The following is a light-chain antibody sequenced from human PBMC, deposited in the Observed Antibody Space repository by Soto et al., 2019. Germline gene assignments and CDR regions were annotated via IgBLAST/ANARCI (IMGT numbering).Light chain of an antibody. CDR3: QQYNSYPWT. V-gene: IGKV1-5*03. J-gene: IGKJ1*01. Sequence: DIQMTQYPSTLSGSLGDRFTITCRASQTISSWLAWYQRKPGKAPKLLIYKASTLKSGVPSRFSGSGSGTEFTLTISSLQPDDFATYYCQQYNSYPWTFGQGTKVDI. CDR2: KAS. CDR1: QTISSW.